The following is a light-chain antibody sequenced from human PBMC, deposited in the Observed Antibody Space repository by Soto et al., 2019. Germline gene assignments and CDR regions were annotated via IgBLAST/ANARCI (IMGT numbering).Light chain of an antibody. Sequence: EIVMTQSPATLSVSPGERATLSCRASQSVSSNLAWYQQKPGQTPRLLIYDTSTRATGVPARFSGSRSGTDLILTISRPEPADFAVYHCQQYRRSPSTFGKGTQL. CDR3: QQYRRSPST. CDR2: DTS. CDR1: QSVSSN. J-gene: IGKJ4*01. V-gene: IGKV3-15*01.